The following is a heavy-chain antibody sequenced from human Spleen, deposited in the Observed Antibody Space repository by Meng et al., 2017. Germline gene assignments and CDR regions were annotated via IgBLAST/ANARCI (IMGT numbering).Heavy chain of an antibody. CDR1: GYTFTGYY. V-gene: IGHV1-2*06. D-gene: IGHD2-2*01. J-gene: IGHJ6*02. CDR3: ARDNSCSSTSCYLHYYYYGMDV. CDR2: INPNSGGT. Sequence: ASVKVSCKASGYTFTGYYMHWVRQAPGQGLEWMGRINPNSGGTNYAQKFQGRVTMTRDTSISTAYMELSRLRSDDTAVYYCARDNSCSSTSCYLHYYYYGMDVWGQGTTVTVSS.